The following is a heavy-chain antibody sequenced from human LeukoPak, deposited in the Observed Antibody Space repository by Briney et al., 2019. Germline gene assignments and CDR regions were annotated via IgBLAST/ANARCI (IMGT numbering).Heavy chain of an antibody. CDR3: ARPRDGYNYGAFDI. Sequence: GGSLRLSCAASGFTFSRYSMTWVRQAPGKGLEYVSYISSSSSSMYSADTVKGRFTISRDNAENSLYLQMNSLRDEDTAVYYCARPRDGYNYGAFDIWGQGTMVTVSS. D-gene: IGHD5-24*01. CDR1: GFTFSRYS. CDR2: ISSSSSSM. J-gene: IGHJ3*02. V-gene: IGHV3-48*02.